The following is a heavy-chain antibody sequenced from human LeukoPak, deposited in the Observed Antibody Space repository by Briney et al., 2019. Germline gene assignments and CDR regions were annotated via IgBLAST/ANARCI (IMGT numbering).Heavy chain of an antibody. J-gene: IGHJ4*02. CDR3: ARVYGSSWYSDY. CDR1: GFTFSNYS. V-gene: IGHV3-21*01. D-gene: IGHD6-13*01. Sequence: GGSLRLSCAASGFTFSNYSMNWVRQAPGKGLEWVSSISSSSSYIYYADSVKGRFTISRDNAKNSLYLQMNSPRAEDTAVYYCARVYGSSWYSDYWGQGTLVTVSS. CDR2: ISSSSSYI.